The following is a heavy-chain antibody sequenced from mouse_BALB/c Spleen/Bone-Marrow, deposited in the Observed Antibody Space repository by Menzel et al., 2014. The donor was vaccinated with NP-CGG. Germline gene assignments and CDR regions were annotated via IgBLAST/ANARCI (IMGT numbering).Heavy chain of an antibody. CDR1: GYTFSSYW. CDR2: ILPGSGST. J-gene: IGHJ1*01. V-gene: IGHV1-9*01. Sequence: VQLQQSGAELMKPGASVKISCKATGYTFSSYWIEWVKQRPGHGLEWIGEILPGSGSTNYNEKFKGKATFTADTSSNTAYRQLSSLTCEDSAVYWGAGGGGGGGYWYFDVWGAGTTVTVSS. CDR3: AGGGGGGGYWYFDV.